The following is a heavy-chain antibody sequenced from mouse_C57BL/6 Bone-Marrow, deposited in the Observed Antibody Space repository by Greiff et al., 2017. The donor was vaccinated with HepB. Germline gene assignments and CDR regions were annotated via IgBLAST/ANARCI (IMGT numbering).Heavy chain of an antibody. Sequence: QVQLQQPGAELVKPGASVKMSCKASGYTFTSYWITWVKQRPGQGLEWIGDIYPGSGSTNYNEKFKSKATLTVDTSSSTAYMQLSSLTSEDSAVYYCARSEYYGSSYNWYFDVWGTGTTVTVSS. CDR2: IYPGSGST. V-gene: IGHV1-55*01. J-gene: IGHJ1*03. CDR1: GYTFTSYW. D-gene: IGHD1-1*01. CDR3: ARSEYYGSSYNWYFDV.